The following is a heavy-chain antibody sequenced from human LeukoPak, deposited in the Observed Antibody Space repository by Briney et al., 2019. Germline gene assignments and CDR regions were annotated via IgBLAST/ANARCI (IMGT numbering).Heavy chain of an antibody. CDR1: GFTFSSDA. J-gene: IGHJ5*02. Sequence: PGESLRLSCAASGFTFSSDAMHWARQAPGKGLEWVAVISYDGSNKYYADSVKGRFTISRDNSKNTLYLQMNSLRAEDTAVYYCARSRETTVNWFDPWGQGTLVTVSS. CDR3: ARSRETTVNWFDP. CDR2: ISYDGSNK. D-gene: IGHD1-1*01. V-gene: IGHV3-30*04.